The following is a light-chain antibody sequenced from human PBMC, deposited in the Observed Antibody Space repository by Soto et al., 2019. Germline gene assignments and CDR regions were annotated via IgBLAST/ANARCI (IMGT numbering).Light chain of an antibody. J-gene: IGKJ1*01. Sequence: DIQLTQSPSFLSASVGDRVTITCRASQGISSYLAWYQQQPGKAPKLLIYAASTLQSGVPARFSGSGSGTEFTLTISSLEPEDFATYYCQQLGTFGQGTKVEI. CDR1: QGISSY. CDR2: AAS. V-gene: IGKV1-9*01. CDR3: QQLGT.